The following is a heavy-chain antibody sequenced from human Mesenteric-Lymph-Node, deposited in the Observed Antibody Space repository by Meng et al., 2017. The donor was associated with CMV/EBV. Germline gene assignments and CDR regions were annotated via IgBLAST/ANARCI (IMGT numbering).Heavy chain of an antibody. CDR1: GFTFDDYA. CDR3: AKVDKRYSNYDYYGMDV. J-gene: IGHJ6*02. D-gene: IGHD4-11*01. Sequence: GGSLRLSCAASGFTFDDYAMHWVRQAPGKGLEWVSGISWNSGSIGYADSVKGRFTISRDNAKNSLYLQMNSLRAEDMALYYCAKVDKRYSNYDYYGMDVWGQGTTVTVSS. CDR2: ISWNSGSI. V-gene: IGHV3-9*03.